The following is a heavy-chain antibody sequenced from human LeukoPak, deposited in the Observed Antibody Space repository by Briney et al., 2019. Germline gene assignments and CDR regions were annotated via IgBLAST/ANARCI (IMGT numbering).Heavy chain of an antibody. CDR1: GGSISSYY. D-gene: IGHD3-22*01. CDR2: IYYSGST. J-gene: IGHJ4*02. CDR3: ARRLFYYDSSGYPTYYFDY. Sequence: SETLSLTCTVSGGSISSYYWSWIRQPPGKGLEWIGYIYYSGSTNYNPSLKSRVTISVDTSKNQFSLKLSSVTAADTAVYYCARRLFYYDSSGYPTYYFDYWGQGTLVTVSS. V-gene: IGHV4-59*01.